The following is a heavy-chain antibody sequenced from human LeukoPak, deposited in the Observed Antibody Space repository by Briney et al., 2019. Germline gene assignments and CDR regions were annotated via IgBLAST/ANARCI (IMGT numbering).Heavy chain of an antibody. V-gene: IGHV3-33*01. J-gene: IGHJ4*02. D-gene: IGHD6-19*01. CDR2: IWYDGSNK. CDR1: GFTFSSYG. Sequence: GGSLRLSCAASGFTFSSYGMHWVRQAPGKGLEWVAVIWYDGSNKYYADSVKGRFTISRDNSKNTLYLQMNSLRAEDTAVYYCAIGAVAAPFMFDYWGQGTLVTVSS. CDR3: AIGAVAAPFMFDY.